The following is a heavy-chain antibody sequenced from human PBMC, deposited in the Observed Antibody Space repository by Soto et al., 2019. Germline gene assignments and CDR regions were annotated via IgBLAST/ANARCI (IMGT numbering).Heavy chain of an antibody. V-gene: IGHV3-72*01. Sequence: GGSLRLSCAASGFTFSDHYMDWVRQAPGKGLEWVGRTRNKANSYTTEYAASVKGRFTISRDDSKNSLYLQMNSLKTEDTAVYYCATVIRYFDWPTEYYFDYWGQGTLVTVSS. CDR3: ATVIRYFDWPTEYYFDY. D-gene: IGHD3-9*01. J-gene: IGHJ4*02. CDR1: GFTFSDHY. CDR2: TRNKANSYTT.